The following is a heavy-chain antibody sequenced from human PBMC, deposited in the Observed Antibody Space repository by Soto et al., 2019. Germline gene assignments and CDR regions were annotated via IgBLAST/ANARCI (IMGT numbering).Heavy chain of an antibody. J-gene: IGHJ4*02. V-gene: IGHV4-30-2*01. CDR1: GGSISSGGYS. D-gene: IGHD5-12*01. CDR3: AAGGGLPRYY. Sequence: QLQLQESGSGLVKPSQTLSLTCAVSGGSISSGGYSWSWIRQPPGKGLEWIGYIYHSGSTYYNPSLKRRVTISVDGSKNQFSLTLSSVTAADTAVYYCAAGGGLPRYYWGQGTLVTVSS. CDR2: IYHSGST.